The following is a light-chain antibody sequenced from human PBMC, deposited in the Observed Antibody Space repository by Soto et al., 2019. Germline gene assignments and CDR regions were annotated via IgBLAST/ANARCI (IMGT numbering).Light chain of an antibody. V-gene: IGLV1-51*01. CDR1: SSNIGKNY. CDR2: DND. J-gene: IGLJ2*01. CDR3: ETWDSSLSGV. Sequence: QSVLTQPPSVSAAPGQKVTTSCSGSSSNIGKNYVSWYQQVPGTAPKLLIYDNDKRPSGIPDRFSASKSGTSATLDITGLQTADEADYYCETWDSSLSGVFGGGTKLTVL.